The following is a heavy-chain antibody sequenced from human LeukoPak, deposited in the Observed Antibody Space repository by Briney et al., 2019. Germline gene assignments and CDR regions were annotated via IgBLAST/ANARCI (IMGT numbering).Heavy chain of an antibody. CDR2: ITYDGSSE. CDR1: GFTFSSYG. D-gene: IGHD3-16*01. Sequence: PGGSLRLSCAASGFTFSSYGMHWVRQAPGKGLEWVATITYDGSSEYYADSVKDRFTVSRDNSKNTLYLQMSSLKTEDTAVYYCAKRGDGGNKSLKYWGQETLVIVSS. V-gene: IGHV3-30*18. J-gene: IGHJ4*02. CDR3: AKRGDGGNKSLKY.